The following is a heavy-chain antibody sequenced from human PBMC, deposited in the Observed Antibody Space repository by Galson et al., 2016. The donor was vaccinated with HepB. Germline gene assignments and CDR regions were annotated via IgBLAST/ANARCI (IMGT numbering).Heavy chain of an antibody. J-gene: IGHJ4*02. V-gene: IGHV6-1*01. CDR3: ARDRGSAQYFFDS. Sequence: CAISGDSVGSYSSAWDWIRQSPLKGLEWLGRTYYRSQWYNDYAVSVKSRIIIKADTSKNLFSLQLNSVTPEDTAMYYCARDRGSAQYFFDSWGQGTLVTVSS. CDR1: GDSVGSYSSA. CDR2: TYYRSQWYN.